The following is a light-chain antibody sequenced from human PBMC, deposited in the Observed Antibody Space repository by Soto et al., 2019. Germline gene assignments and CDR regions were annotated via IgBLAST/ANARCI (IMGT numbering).Light chain of an antibody. CDR2: GAS. V-gene: IGKV3-20*01. J-gene: IGKJ1*01. CDR1: QSVSSSY. CDR3: QQYGRSSWT. Sequence: EIVLTQSPGTLSLSPGERATLSCRASQSVSSSYLAWYQQKSGQAPRLLIYGASNRATGTPDRFSGSGSGTDFTLTISRLEPEDFAVYYCQQYGRSSWTFGQGTKVDNK.